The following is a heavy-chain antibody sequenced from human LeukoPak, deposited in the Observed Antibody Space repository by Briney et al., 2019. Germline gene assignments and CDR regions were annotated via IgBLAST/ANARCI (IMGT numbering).Heavy chain of an antibody. CDR3: ARWSLAGATLEY. CDR2: IYYTGGT. J-gene: IGHJ4*02. Sequence: PSETLSLTCTVSGGSISSYYWSWIRQPPGEGLEWIGYIYYTGGTNYYPSLKSRVTISVDTSKNQFSLKLTSVTAADTAVYYCARWSLAGATLEYWGQGILVTASS. D-gene: IGHD1-26*01. V-gene: IGHV4-59*01. CDR1: GGSISSYY.